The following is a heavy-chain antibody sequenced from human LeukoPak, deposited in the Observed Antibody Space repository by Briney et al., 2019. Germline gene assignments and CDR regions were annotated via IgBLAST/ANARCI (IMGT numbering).Heavy chain of an antibody. Sequence: SETLSLTCAVSGGSISSYYWSWIRQPPGKGLEWIGYIYYSGSTNYNPSLKSRVTISVDTSKNQFSLKLSSVTAADTAVYYCARSTFSGGSCSIDYWGQGTLVTVSS. V-gene: IGHV4-59*01. CDR2: IYYSGST. CDR3: ARSTFSGGSCSIDY. CDR1: GGSISSYY. D-gene: IGHD2-15*01. J-gene: IGHJ4*02.